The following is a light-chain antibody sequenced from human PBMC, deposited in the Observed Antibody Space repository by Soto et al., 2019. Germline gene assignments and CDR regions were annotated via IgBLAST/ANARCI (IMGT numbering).Light chain of an antibody. CDR3: SSYADNFVA. V-gene: IGLV2-23*02. J-gene: IGLJ2*01. CDR2: EVT. CDR1: SSDVGKYNL. Sequence: QSALTQPASVSGAPGQSITISCSGTSSDVGKYNLVSWFQQHPGKAPNLMIYEVTKRPPGVSTRFSGSKSGNTASLTISGLQAEDEADYYCSSYADNFVAFGGGTKLTVL.